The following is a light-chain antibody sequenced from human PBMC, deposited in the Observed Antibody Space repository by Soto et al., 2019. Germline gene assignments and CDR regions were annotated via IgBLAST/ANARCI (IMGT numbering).Light chain of an antibody. CDR1: QSVSGNY. J-gene: IGKJ5*01. CDR2: GAS. V-gene: IGKV3D-20*02. Sequence: EIVLTQSPGTLSLSPGERATLSCRASQSVSGNYLAWYQQKPGQAPRLLLYGASSRATGVPDRFSGSGSGTDFTLSISRLEPADFALYYCQQRSDWPPSITFGQGTRLEIK. CDR3: QQRSDWPPSIT.